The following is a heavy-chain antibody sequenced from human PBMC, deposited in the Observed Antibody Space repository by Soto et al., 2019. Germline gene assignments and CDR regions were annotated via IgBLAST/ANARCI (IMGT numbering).Heavy chain of an antibody. CDR3: EKHLMVAPGDYFAS. J-gene: IGHJ4*02. CDR1: GCTFTNYA. V-gene: IGHV3-23*01. Sequence: GGSLRRSCVAAGCTFTNYAMNWFRQAPGKGLEWVSGSRGGGGSIYYADSVKGRFTISRDNSNNTLYLQMNSLRAEDTAVYYGEKHLMVAPGDYFASWGQGTLVTVSS. D-gene: IGHD2-8*02. CDR2: SRGGGGSI.